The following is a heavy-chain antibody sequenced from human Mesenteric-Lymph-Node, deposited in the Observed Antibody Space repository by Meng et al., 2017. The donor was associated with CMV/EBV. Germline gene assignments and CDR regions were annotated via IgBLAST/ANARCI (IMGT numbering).Heavy chain of an antibody. CDR2: ISWNSGSI. CDR3: ARDLAAGTFDP. Sequence: SLKISCAASGFTFDDYAMHWVRQAPGKGLEWVSGISWNSGSIGYADSVKGRFTISRDNAKNTLYLQMNSLRAEDTAVYYCARDLAAGTFDPWGQGTLVTVSS. D-gene: IGHD6-13*01. CDR1: GFTFDDYA. J-gene: IGHJ5*02. V-gene: IGHV3-9*01.